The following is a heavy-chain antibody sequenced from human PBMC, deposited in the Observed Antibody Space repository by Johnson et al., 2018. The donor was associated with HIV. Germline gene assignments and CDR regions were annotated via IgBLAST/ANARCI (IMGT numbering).Heavy chain of an antibody. D-gene: IGHD3-10*01. V-gene: IGHV3-15*01. CDR3: ATMSALWFGDIHVFGDGFDI. Sequence: VQLVESGGGLVKPGGSLRLSCAASGFTFSDYYMSWIRQAPGKGLEWVGRIKSKTDGGTTDDAAPVKGRFTISRDDSKNSLYLQMNSLKTEDTAVYYCATMSALWFGDIHVFGDGFDIWGQGTMVTVSS. CDR1: GFTFSDYY. CDR2: IKSKTDGGTT. J-gene: IGHJ3*02.